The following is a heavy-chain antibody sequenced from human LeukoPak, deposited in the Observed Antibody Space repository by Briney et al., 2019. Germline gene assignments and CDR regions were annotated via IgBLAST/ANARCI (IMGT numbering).Heavy chain of an antibody. CDR1: VGSISSGGYY. CDR2: IYYSGST. Sequence: PSDTLSLTCTVSVGSISSGGYYWSWIRQHPGKGLEWIGYIYYSGSTYYNPSLKIRVTISLDTSKNQFSLKLSSVTAADTAVYYCARAHYYDSSFTRSYFDYWGQGTLVTVFS. D-gene: IGHD3-22*01. CDR3: ARAHYYDSSFTRSYFDY. J-gene: IGHJ4*02. V-gene: IGHV4-31*03.